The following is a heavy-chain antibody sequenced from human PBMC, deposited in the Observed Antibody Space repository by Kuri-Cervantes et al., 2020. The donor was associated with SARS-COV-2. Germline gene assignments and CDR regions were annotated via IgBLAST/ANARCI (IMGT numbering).Heavy chain of an antibody. J-gene: IGHJ6*03. V-gene: IGHV1-18*01. CDR1: GYTFTSYG. D-gene: IGHD6-13*01. Sequence: ASVNVSCKSSGYTFTSYGISWVRQAPGKGLEWMGWISAYNGNTNYAQKLQGRVTMNTDTSTSTAYMELRSLRSDDTAVYYCARERGSWYVPLRTYYYYYMDVWGKGTTVTVFS. CDR2: ISAYNGNT. CDR3: ARERGSWYVPLRTYYYYYMDV.